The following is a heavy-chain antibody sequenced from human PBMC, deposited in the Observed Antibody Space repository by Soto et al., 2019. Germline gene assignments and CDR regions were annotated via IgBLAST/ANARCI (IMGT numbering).Heavy chain of an antibody. Sequence: SETLSLTCTVSGGSISSGGYYWSWIRQHPGKGLEWIGYIFYSGTTYYNPSLKSRVTISVDTFKNQFSLKLSSVTAADTAVYYCARDLISVAPYNWFDPWGQGTLVTVSS. V-gene: IGHV4-31*03. CDR1: GGSISSGGYY. J-gene: IGHJ5*02. CDR3: ARDLISVAPYNWFDP. D-gene: IGHD5-12*01. CDR2: IFYSGTT.